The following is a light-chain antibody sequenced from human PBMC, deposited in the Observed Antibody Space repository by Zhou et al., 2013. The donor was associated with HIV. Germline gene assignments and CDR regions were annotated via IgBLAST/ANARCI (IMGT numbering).Light chain of an antibody. Sequence: DIQMTQSPSTLSASVGDRVTITCRASQSISSWLAWYQQKPGKAPKLLIYKASSLESGVPSRFSGSGSGTDFTLTISCLQSEDFATYYCQQYYSYPRWTFGQGTKVEIK. CDR3: QQYYSYPRWT. CDR1: QSISSW. J-gene: IGKJ1*01. V-gene: IGKV1-5*03. CDR2: KAS.